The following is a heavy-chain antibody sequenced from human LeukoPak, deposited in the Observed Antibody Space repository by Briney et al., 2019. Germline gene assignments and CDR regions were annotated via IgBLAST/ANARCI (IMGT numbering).Heavy chain of an antibody. CDR3: VRLRDRDDSVYRPSDD. D-gene: IGHD3-22*01. V-gene: IGHV3-7*01. CDR2: IKQDGSGI. Sequence: GGSLRLSCAASGFTFGTYCMGWIRQAPGKGLEWVDNIKQDGSGISYVDSVKGRFTISRDNAKNSLYLQMNSLRSEDTALYYCVRLRDRDDSVYRPSDDWGQGTLVTVSS. J-gene: IGHJ4*02. CDR1: GFTFGTYC.